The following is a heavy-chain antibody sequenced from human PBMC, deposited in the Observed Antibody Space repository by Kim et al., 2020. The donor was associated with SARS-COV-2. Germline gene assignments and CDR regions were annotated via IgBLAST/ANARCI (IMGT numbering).Heavy chain of an antibody. CDR2: IYYSGST. CDR1: GGSISSGSYY. CDR3: ARDQTRYDYDIMGYYYGMDV. D-gene: IGHD3-22*01. V-gene: IGHV4-31*03. Sequence: SETLSLTCTVSGGSISSGSYYWSWIRQHPGKGLEWIGCIYYSGSTYYNPSLKSRVTISVDTSKNQFSLKLSSVTAADTAVYYCARDQTRYDYDIMGYYYGMDVWGSGTTCSVSS. J-gene: IGHJ6*04.